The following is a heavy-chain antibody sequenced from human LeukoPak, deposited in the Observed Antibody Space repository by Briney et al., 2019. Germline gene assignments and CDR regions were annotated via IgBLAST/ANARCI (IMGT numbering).Heavy chain of an antibody. J-gene: IGHJ4*02. V-gene: IGHV3-21*01. CDR1: GFTFSSYS. D-gene: IGHD1-26*01. CDR2: ISSSSSYI. CDR3: AREVGGPGGYDY. Sequence: PGGSLRLSCAASGFTFSSYSMNWVRQAPGKGLEWVSSISSSSSYIYYADSVKGRFTISRDNAKNSLYLQMSSLRAEDTAVYYCAREVGGPGGYDYWGQGTLVTVSS.